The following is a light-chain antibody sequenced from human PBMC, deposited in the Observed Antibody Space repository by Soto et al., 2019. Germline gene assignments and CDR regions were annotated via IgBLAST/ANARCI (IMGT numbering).Light chain of an antibody. J-gene: IGLJ3*02. CDR2: EVT. Sequence: QSALSQPASVAGSPGQSITISCTGTRNDVGSYNYVSWYQQHPGKAPKLMIYEVTNRPSGVSNRFSGSKSGNTASLTISGLQAEDEADYYCNSYTSTSSWVFGGGTKLTVL. V-gene: IGLV2-14*01. CDR1: RNDVGSYNY. CDR3: NSYTSTSSWV.